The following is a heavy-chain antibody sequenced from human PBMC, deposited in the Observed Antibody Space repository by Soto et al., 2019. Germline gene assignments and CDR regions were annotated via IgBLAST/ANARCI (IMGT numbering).Heavy chain of an antibody. Sequence: GGSLRLSCAASGFTVSSSYVGWVRQAPGRGLDWVPLIYRGDTTYYADSVKGRFTISRDNSKNTVYLQMNSLRAEDTAVYYCVRDPNNPLFGNWGQGALVTVSS. J-gene: IGHJ4*02. V-gene: IGHV3-53*01. CDR2: IYRGDTT. CDR1: GFTVSSSY. CDR3: VRDPNNPLFGN.